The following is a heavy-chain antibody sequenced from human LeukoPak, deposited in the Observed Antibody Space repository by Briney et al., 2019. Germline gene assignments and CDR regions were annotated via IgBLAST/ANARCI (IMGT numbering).Heavy chain of an antibody. CDR1: GFGIGASF. CDR3: ARGRFNYGWGMDV. Sequence: GGSLRLSCTASGFGIGASFINWVRQAPGKGLEWVSLLSRGESAFYADSVKGRFTLSGDTSKNTVFLQMNSLRDEDTAVYYCARGRFNYGWGMDVWGQGTTVIVSS. V-gene: IGHV3-66*01. CDR2: LSRGESA. D-gene: IGHD5-18*01. J-gene: IGHJ6*02.